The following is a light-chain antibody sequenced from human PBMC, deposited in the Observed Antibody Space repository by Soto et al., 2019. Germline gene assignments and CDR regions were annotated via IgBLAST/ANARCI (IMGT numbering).Light chain of an antibody. CDR1: SRDVGGYNY. V-gene: IGLV2-14*01. J-gene: IGLJ1*01. Sequence: QSALTQPASVSGFPGQSITISCTGTSRDVGGYNYVSWYQQHPGKAPKLMIYEVSHRPSGVSNRFSGSKSGNTASLTISGLQAEDEADYFCNSYGSTSARYVFGTGTKVTVL. CDR2: EVS. CDR3: NSYGSTSARYV.